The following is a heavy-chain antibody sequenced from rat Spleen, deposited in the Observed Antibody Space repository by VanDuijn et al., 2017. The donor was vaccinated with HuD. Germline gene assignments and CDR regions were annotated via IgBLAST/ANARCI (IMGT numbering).Heavy chain of an antibody. CDR2: ISTSGGST. V-gene: IGHV5S13*01. CDR3: ARFTYFAFDY. D-gene: IGHD1-9*01. Sequence: EVQLVESDGGLVQPGRSLKLSCAASGFTFSDYYMAWVRQAPTKGLEWVASISTSGGSTYYRDSVKGRFTISRDNAKNTQYLQMDSLRSEDTATYYCARFTYFAFDYWGQGVMVTVSS. CDR1: GFTFSDYY. J-gene: IGHJ2*01.